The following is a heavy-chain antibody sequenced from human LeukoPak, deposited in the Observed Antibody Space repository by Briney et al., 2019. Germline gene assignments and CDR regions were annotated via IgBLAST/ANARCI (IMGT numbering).Heavy chain of an antibody. D-gene: IGHD2-15*01. Sequence: GRSLRLSCAASGFTFSDYYMSWIRQAPGKGLEWVSYISSSSSYTNYADSVKGRFTISRDNAKNSLYLQMNSLRAEDTAVYYCARVGAVVAASDYWGQGTLVTVSS. CDR3: ARVGAVVAASDY. V-gene: IGHV3-11*06. J-gene: IGHJ4*02. CDR2: ISSSSSYT. CDR1: GFTFSDYY.